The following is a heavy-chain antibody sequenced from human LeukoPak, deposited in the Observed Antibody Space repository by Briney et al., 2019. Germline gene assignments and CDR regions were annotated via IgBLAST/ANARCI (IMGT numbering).Heavy chain of an antibody. J-gene: IGHJ3*02. CDR3: ATIQWIQLWSRAFDI. Sequence: GASVKVSCKASGYTFTSYDINWVRQATGQGLEWMGWMNPNSGNTGYAQKFQGRVTMTRDTSISTAYMELSRLRSDDTAVYYCATIQWIQLWSRAFDIWGQGTMVTVSS. V-gene: IGHV1-8*01. D-gene: IGHD5-18*01. CDR1: GYTFTSYD. CDR2: MNPNSGNT.